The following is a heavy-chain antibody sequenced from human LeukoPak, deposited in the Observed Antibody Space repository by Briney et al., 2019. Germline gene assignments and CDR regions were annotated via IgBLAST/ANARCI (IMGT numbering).Heavy chain of an antibody. CDR2: IWYDGSNK. J-gene: IGHJ4*02. D-gene: IGHD3-10*01. V-gene: IGHV3-33*01. CDR3: ARAATGFEFDY. CDR1: GFTFSSYG. Sequence: GGSLRLSCAASGFTFSSYGMHWVRQAPGKGLEWVAVIWYDGSNKYYTDSVKGRFTISRDNSKNTLYLQMNSLRAEDTAVYYCARAATGFEFDYWGQGTLVSVPS.